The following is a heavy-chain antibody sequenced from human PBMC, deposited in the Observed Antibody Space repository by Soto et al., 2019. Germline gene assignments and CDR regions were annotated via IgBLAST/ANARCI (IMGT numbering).Heavy chain of an antibody. D-gene: IGHD3-16*02. CDR2: VSGSGGGT. Sequence: EVQLLESGGGLVQPGGSLSLSCAASGSTFAHQAMSWVRQAPGTGLEWVSAVSGSGGGTYYADSVKGRFTISRDNSKNTLSLQMNSLRVEDTAVYYCVREGGDSSSLEDNYFAYWGQGALVTVSS. CDR1: GSTFAHQA. J-gene: IGHJ4*02. CDR3: VREGGDSSSLEDNYFAY. V-gene: IGHV3-23*01.